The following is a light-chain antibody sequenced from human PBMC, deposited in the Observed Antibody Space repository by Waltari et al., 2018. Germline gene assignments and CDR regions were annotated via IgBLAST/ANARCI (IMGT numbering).Light chain of an antibody. Sequence: DIVMTQSPLSLPVTPGEPASISCRSSQSLVDSDGHTYLNWFHQRPGQSPRRLIYKVSYRDSGVPDRFSGSGSGTDFTLKISRVEAEDVGVYYCMQGTQWPWTFGQGTKVEIK. CDR2: KVS. CDR1: QSLVDSDGHTY. V-gene: IGKV2-30*01. J-gene: IGKJ1*01. CDR3: MQGTQWPWT.